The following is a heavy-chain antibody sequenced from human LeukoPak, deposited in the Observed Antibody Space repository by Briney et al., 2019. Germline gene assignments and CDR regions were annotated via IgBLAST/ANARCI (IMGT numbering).Heavy chain of an antibody. D-gene: IGHD7-27*01. V-gene: IGHV4-59*01. CDR1: GDFITAYY. CDR2: VYYSGST. CDR3: ASNTGTVFDY. Sequence: SETLSLTCTVSGDFITAYYWSWLRQPPGKGLEWIGYVYYSGSTEYNPSLRSRVTISLEMSKHQFSLNLTSVTAADTAVYYCASNTGTVFDYWGQGALVTVSS. J-gene: IGHJ4*02.